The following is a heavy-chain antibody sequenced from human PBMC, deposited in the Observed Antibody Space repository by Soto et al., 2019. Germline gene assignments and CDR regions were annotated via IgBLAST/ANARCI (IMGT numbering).Heavy chain of an antibody. CDR2: IYWDDDK. D-gene: IGHD3-3*01. Sequence: QITLNESGPTVVRPTETLTLTCRFSGFSLTTSGVGVGWIRQSPGKAPEWLALIYWDDDKRYSASLKSRLTITKHTSKNQVVLTLSDLDPTDTATYYCAHRVLRTVFGLVTTTAIYFDFWGQGTPVAVSS. J-gene: IGHJ4*02. V-gene: IGHV2-5*02. CDR3: AHRVLRTVFGLVTTTAIYFDF. CDR1: GFSLTTSGVG.